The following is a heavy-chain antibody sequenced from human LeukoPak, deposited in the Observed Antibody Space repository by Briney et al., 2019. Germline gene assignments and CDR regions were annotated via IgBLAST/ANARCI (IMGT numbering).Heavy chain of an antibody. J-gene: IGHJ6*02. CDR2: IYYSGST. Sequence: SETLSLTCTVSGGSISSSSYYWGWIRQPPGKGLEWIGSIYYSGSTYYNPSLKSRVTISVDTSKNQFSLKLSSVTAADTAVYYCAREDIVVVPAAMHYYYGMDVWGQGTTVTVSS. CDR1: GGSISSSSYY. D-gene: IGHD2-2*01. CDR3: AREDIVVVPAAMHYYYGMDV. V-gene: IGHV4-39*07.